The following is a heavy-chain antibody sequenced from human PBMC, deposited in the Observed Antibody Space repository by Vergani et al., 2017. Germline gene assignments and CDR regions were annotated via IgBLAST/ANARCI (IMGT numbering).Heavy chain of an antibody. CDR3: ARSGCGWYAGRSPHYYMDV. CDR2: ISSSSSYI. CDR1: GFTFSSYS. D-gene: IGHD6-19*01. Sequence: EVQLVESGGGLVKPGGSLRLSCAASGFTFSSYSMNWVRQAPGQGLEWVSSISSSSSYIYYADSVKGRFTISRDNAKNSLYLQMNSLRAEDTAVYYCARSGCGWYAGRSPHYYMDVWGKGTTVTVSS. J-gene: IGHJ6*03. V-gene: IGHV3-21*01.